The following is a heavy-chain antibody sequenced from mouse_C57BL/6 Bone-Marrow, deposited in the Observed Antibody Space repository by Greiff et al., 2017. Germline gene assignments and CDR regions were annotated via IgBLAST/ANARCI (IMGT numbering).Heavy chain of an antibody. V-gene: IGHV1-19*01. CDR3: ARRERVAY. J-gene: IGHJ3*01. CDR1: GYTFTDYY. Sequence: VQLMQSGPVLVKPGASVKMSCKASGYTFTDYYMNWVKQSHGKSLEWIGVINPYNGGTSYNQKFKGKATLTVYKSSSPAYMDLNSLTSEYSAVCYCARRERVAYWGQGTLVTVSA. CDR2: INPYNGGT.